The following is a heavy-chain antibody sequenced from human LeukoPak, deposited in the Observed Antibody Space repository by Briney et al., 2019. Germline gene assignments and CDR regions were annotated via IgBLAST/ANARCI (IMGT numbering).Heavy chain of an antibody. CDR1: GFTFSRHP. Sequence: PGGSLRLSCVASGFTFSRHPMSWVRQAPGNGLELVSAINERGDITKYADSVMRRFTISRDSSKNTLYLQMNSLRAEDTAVYYCARGDDISPGRVLDYWGRGTLVAVSS. CDR2: INERGDIT. D-gene: IGHD3-9*01. V-gene: IGHV3-23*01. CDR3: ARGDDISPGRVLDY. J-gene: IGHJ4*02.